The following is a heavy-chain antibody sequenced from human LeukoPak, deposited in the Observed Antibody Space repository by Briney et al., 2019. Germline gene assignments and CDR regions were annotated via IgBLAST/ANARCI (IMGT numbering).Heavy chain of an antibody. CDR2: IYSGGST. D-gene: IGHD2-15*01. V-gene: IGHV3-66*01. J-gene: IGHJ6*02. CDR1: GFTVSSNY. Sequence: PGGSLRLSCAASGFTVSSNYMSWVRQAPGKGLEWVSVIYSGGSTYYADSLKVRFTISRDNSKNTLYLQMNRLRAEDTAVYYGAADAAYIYKDCSCGSCYSHYYYYGMDVWGQGTTVTVSS. CDR3: AADAAYIYKDCSCGSCYSHYYYYGMDV.